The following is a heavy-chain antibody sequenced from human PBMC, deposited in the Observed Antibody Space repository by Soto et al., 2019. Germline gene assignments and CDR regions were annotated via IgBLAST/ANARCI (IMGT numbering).Heavy chain of an antibody. CDR1: GFTFSNYG. J-gene: IGHJ4*02. CDR2: IWYDGNNR. Sequence: GGSLRLSCAASGFTFSNYGMHWVRQAPGKGLEWVAVIWYDGNNRYYADSVKGRFTISRDNSNNTLYVQMTSLRAEDTAVYYCARGLHSLFDYWGQGTLVTVSS. V-gene: IGHV3-33*01. D-gene: IGHD2-21*01. CDR3: ARGLHSLFDY.